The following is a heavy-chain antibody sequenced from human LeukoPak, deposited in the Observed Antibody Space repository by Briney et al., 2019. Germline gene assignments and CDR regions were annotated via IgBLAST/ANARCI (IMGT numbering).Heavy chain of an antibody. V-gene: IGHV1-8*01. CDR2: MNPNSGNT. J-gene: IGHJ6*02. D-gene: IGHD3-10*01. Sequence: ASVKVSCKASGYTFTSYDINWVRQATGQGFEWMGWMNPNSGNTGYAQKFQGRVTMTRNTSISTAYMELSSLRSEDTAVYYCARGRITMVRGYYYYYGMDVWGQGTTVTVSS. CDR1: GYTFTSYD. CDR3: ARGRITMVRGYYYYYGMDV.